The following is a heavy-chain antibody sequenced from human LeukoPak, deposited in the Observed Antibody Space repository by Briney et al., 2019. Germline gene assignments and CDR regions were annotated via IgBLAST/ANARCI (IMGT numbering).Heavy chain of an antibody. CDR1: GGSISSSSYY. Sequence: SETLSLTCTVSGGSISSSSYYWGWIRQPPGKGLEWIGSIYYSGSTYYNPSLKSRVTISVDTSKNQFSLKLSSVTAADTAVYCCARESIFGVVTVDYWGQGTLVTVSS. CDR2: IYYSGST. V-gene: IGHV4-39*07. CDR3: ARESIFGVVTVDY. D-gene: IGHD3-3*01. J-gene: IGHJ4*02.